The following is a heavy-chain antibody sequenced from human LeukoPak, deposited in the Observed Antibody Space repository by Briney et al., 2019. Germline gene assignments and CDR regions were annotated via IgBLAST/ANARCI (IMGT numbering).Heavy chain of an antibody. Sequence: GGSLRLSCDVSGFTFSDHQMNWIRQAPGKGLEWVSYITSGGTTSYADSVKGRFTISRDNAKNSLYLQMNSLRAEDTAVYYCARGLTGSGRTDYWGQGTLVTVSS. CDR3: ARGLTGSGRTDY. J-gene: IGHJ4*02. CDR1: GFTFSDHQ. V-gene: IGHV3-69-1*01. CDR2: ITSGGTT. D-gene: IGHD3-9*01.